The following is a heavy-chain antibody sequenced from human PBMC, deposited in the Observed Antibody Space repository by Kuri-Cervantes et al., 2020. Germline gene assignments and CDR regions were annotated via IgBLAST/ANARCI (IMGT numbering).Heavy chain of an antibody. CDR2: ISYDGSNK. Sequence: GESLKISCAASGFTFSSYGMHWVRQAPGKGLEWVAVISYDGSNKYYADSVKGRFTISRDNSKNTLYPQMNSLRAEDTAVYYCAKGFGKTGHYYYGMDVWGQGTTVTVSS. CDR1: GFTFSSYG. V-gene: IGHV3-30*18. CDR3: AKGFGKTGHYYYGMDV. J-gene: IGHJ6*02. D-gene: IGHD3-16*01.